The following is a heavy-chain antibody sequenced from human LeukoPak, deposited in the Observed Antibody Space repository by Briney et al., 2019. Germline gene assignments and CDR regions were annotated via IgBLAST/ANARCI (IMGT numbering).Heavy chain of an antibody. CDR3: SGVFVFLLSFHP. V-gene: IGHV1-69*13. Sequence: GASVKVSFKASGGTFSSYAISWVRQAPGQGLEWMGGIIPIFGTANYAQKFQGRVTITADESTSTPYMELNSLISAGTTEFYCSGVFVFLLSFHPWGQGTLVTVSS. CDR1: GGTFSSYA. D-gene: IGHD2-15*01. J-gene: IGHJ5*02. CDR2: IIPIFGTA.